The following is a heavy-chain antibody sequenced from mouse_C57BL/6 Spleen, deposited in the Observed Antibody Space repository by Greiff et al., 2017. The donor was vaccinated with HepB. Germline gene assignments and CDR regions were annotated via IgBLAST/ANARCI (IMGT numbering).Heavy chain of an antibody. V-gene: IGHV1-72*01. CDR2: IDPDSGDT. CDR1: GYTFTSYC. J-gene: IGHJ2*01. CDR3: AREERVSLDY. D-gene: IGHD6-1*01. Sequence: QVQLQQSGAELVKPGASVKLSCKASGYTFTSYCMHWVKQRPGQGLEWIGRIDPDSGDTKYNEKFKGKATLTVDTTSSTAYLQRSSLTSEDAAVDYGAREERVSLDYWGKGTTLTVSS.